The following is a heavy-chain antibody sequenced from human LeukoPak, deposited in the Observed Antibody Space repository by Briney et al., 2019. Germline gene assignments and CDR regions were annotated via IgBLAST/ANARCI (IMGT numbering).Heavy chain of an antibody. CDR1: GYTFTSYG. J-gene: IGHJ4*02. Sequence: GASVKVSCKASGYTFTSYGISWVRQAPGQGLEWMGWISAYNGNTNYAQKLQGRVTMTTDTSTSTAYMELRSLRSDDTAVYYCARGLGYCSSTSCPPLAVDYWGQGTLVTVSS. CDR2: ISAYNGNT. CDR3: ARGLGYCSSTSCPPLAVDY. V-gene: IGHV1-18*01. D-gene: IGHD2-2*01.